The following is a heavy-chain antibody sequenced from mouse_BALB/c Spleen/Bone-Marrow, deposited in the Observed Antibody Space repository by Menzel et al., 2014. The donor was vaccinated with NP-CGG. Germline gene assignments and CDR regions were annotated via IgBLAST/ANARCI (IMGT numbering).Heavy chain of an antibody. Sequence: QLQASGAELAKPGASVKMSCKASGHTFTSYWIHWSKQRPGQGLEWIGYINPSTGYTEYNQKFKDKAKLTADKSSSTAYMQLSSLTSEDSADYYWARERYAGYYYDYLGQGPTLTVSS. CDR2: INPSTGYT. CDR3: ARERYAGYYYDY. CDR1: GHTFTSYW. J-gene: IGHJ2*01. V-gene: IGHV1-7*01. D-gene: IGHD2-3*01.